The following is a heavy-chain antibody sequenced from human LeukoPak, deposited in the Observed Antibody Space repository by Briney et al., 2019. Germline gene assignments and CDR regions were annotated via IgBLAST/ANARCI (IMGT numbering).Heavy chain of an antibody. D-gene: IGHD6-13*01. V-gene: IGHV4-34*01. CDR1: DGSFTGYY. Sequence: PSETLSLTCVVYDGSFTGYYWSWIRQPPGKGLEWIGEISHSGSTNYNPSLKSRVTISVDTSKNQFSLKLSSVTAADTALYYCARDLYSSRTNDAFVIWGQGTMVTVSS. CDR3: ARDLYSSRTNDAFVI. CDR2: ISHSGST. J-gene: IGHJ3*02.